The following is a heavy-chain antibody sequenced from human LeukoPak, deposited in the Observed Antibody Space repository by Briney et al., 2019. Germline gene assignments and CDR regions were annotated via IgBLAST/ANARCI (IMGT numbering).Heavy chain of an antibody. CDR1: GYTFTSYG. J-gene: IGHJ6*02. CDR2: ISAYNGNT. D-gene: IGHD2-15*01. V-gene: IGHV1-18*01. Sequence: ASVKVSCKASGYTFTSYGISWGRQAPGQGLEWMGWISAYNGNTNYAQKLQGRVTMTTDTSTSTAYMELRSLRSDDTAVYYCARDPPRIVVVVAATNYYGMDVWGQGTTVTVSS. CDR3: ARDPPRIVVVVAATNYYGMDV.